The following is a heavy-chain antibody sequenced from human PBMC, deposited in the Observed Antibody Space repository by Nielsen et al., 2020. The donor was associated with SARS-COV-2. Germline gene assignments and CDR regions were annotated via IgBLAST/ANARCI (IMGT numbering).Heavy chain of an antibody. CDR2: IYYSGST. Sequence: SETLSLTCTVSGGSISSSSYYWGWIRQPPGKGLEWIGSIYYSGSTYYNPSLKSRVTISVDTSKNQFSLKLSSVTAADTAVYYCARQGTEMYARYYYYGMDVWGQGTTVTVSS. V-gene: IGHV4-39*01. CDR1: GGSISSSSYY. D-gene: IGHD2-8*01. J-gene: IGHJ6*02. CDR3: ARQGTEMYARYYYYGMDV.